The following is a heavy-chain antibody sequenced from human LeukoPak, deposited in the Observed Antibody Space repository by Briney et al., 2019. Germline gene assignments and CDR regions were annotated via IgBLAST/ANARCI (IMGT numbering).Heavy chain of an antibody. CDR3: AREWALPGAYYRDV. CDR2: ISRDGSNT. J-gene: IGHJ6*03. V-gene: IGHV3-74*01. CDR1: EFTFSTYW. Sequence: GGSLRLSCAASEFTFSTYWMHWVRQAPGKGLGWVSLISRDGSNTFYADSVRGRCTISRSNAKNTLYLQMNSLRGYDTTTYSCAREWALPGAYYRDVWGKGTTVTVSS. D-gene: IGHD7-27*01.